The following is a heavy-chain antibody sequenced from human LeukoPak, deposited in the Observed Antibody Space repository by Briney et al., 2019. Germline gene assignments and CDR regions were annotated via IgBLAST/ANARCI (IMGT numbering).Heavy chain of an antibody. Sequence: SETLSLTCDVSGDSMSSSRFSWSWLRQPPGKGLEWIGYSYHGGSTHYNPSLQSRVTISVDRSKKQFSLNLHSVRAADTAVYYCARMVVDVTRWFDPWGQGTLVTVSS. CDR2: SYHGGST. CDR3: ARMVVDVTRWFDP. CDR1: GDSMSSSRFS. J-gene: IGHJ5*02. V-gene: IGHV4-30-2*01. D-gene: IGHD2-15*01.